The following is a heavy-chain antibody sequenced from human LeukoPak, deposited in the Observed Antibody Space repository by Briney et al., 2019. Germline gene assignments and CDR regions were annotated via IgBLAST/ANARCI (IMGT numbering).Heavy chain of an antibody. CDR2: IKRDGSET. Sequence: GGSLRLSCGASGFTFSAYWMSWVRQAPGKGLEWVANIKRDGSETYYVDSVKGRFTISRENTKNLLFLQMDSLRAEDTAVYFCVRISTSVAGADYWGQGTLVTVSS. D-gene: IGHD6-19*01. CDR3: VRISTSVAGADY. V-gene: IGHV3-7*01. CDR1: GFTFSAYW. J-gene: IGHJ4*02.